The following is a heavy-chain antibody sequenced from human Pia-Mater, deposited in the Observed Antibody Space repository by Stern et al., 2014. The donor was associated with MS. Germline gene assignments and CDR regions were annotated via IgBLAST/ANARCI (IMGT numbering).Heavy chain of an antibody. CDR2: LYFSGST. CDR1: GGSISSGGSY. CDR3: ARVHADSSSWYWWYFDL. Sequence: QVQLVQSGPGLVKPSQTLSLTCTVSGGSISSGGSYSSWIRPHPGKGLAWIGYLYFSGSTYYNPSLKSRVTISVGTSKNQFSLKLSSVTAADTAVYYCARVHADSSSWYWWYFDLWGRGTLVTVSS. V-gene: IGHV4-31*03. D-gene: IGHD6-13*01. J-gene: IGHJ2*01.